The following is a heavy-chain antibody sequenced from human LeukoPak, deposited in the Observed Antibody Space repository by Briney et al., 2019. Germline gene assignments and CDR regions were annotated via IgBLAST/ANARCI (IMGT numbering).Heavy chain of an antibody. CDR3: ARGYYYFH. V-gene: IGHV4-34*01. D-gene: IGHD3-22*01. CDR2: INHSGST. J-gene: IGHJ4*02. CDR1: GGSFSGYY. Sequence: PSETLSLTCAVYGGSFSGYYWSWIRQPPGKGLEWIGEINHSGSTNYNPSLKSRVTISVDTSKNQFSLKLSSATAADTAVYYCARGYYYFHWGQGTLVTVSS.